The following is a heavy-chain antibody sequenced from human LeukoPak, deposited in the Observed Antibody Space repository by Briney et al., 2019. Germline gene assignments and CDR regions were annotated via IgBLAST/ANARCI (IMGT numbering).Heavy chain of an antibody. CDR1: GGSFSGYY. CDR2: IYYSGST. V-gene: IGHV4-31*11. Sequence: SETLSLTCAVYGGSFSGYYWSWIRQHPGKGLEWIGYIYYSGSTYYNPSLKSRVTISVDTSKNQFSLKLSSVTAADTAVYYCARDSSSSPYYYYGMGVWGQGTTVTVSS. D-gene: IGHD6-6*01. CDR3: ARDSSSSPYYYYGMGV. J-gene: IGHJ6*02.